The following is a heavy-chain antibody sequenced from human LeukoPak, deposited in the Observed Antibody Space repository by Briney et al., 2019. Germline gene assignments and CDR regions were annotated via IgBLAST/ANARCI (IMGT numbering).Heavy chain of an antibody. D-gene: IGHD3-16*01. J-gene: IGHJ5*01. Sequence: HSGGSLRLSCAGSGFSVSNYYMNWVRQAPGKGGEGVSLIRDSGETFYADSVKGRFTISRDNSKNTVYLQMNRLRVEDTAVYFCARDRAVTQVWVEFDSWGQGTLVTVSS. CDR3: ARDRAVTQVWVEFDS. V-gene: IGHV3-66*03. CDR1: GFSVSNYY. CDR2: IRDSGET.